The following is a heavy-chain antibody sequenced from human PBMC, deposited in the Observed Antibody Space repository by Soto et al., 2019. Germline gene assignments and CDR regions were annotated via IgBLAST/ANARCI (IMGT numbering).Heavy chain of an antibody. CDR1: GDTASKFL. Sequence: QVQLVQSGAEVKKPGSSVKVSCKASGDTASKFLINWVRQAPGQGPEWMGGIIPMFGTTNYARKFRGRVTITADESTTTAYMELSSLQSEDTAVYYCAREIGYGDFSAALPDWGQGTLVTVSS. J-gene: IGHJ4*02. CDR3: AREIGYGDFSAALPD. CDR2: IIPMFGTT. V-gene: IGHV1-69*01. D-gene: IGHD4-17*01.